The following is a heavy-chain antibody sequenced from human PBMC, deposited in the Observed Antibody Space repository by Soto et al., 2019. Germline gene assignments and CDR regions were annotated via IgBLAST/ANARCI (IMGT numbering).Heavy chain of an antibody. J-gene: IGHJ6*02. CDR3: ARVRCVGDILTGYYYYDGMAV. CDR1: GGSCSAYS. V-gene: IGHV4-34*01. Sequence: LPLTRAVYGGSCSAYSWSWIRHPPEKGLEWIGEINHSGSTNYNPSLKSRVTISVDTSKNQFSLKLSSVTAADTAVYYCARVRCVGDILTGYYYYDGMAVWGQGPTVT. CDR2: INHSGST. D-gene: IGHD3-9*01.